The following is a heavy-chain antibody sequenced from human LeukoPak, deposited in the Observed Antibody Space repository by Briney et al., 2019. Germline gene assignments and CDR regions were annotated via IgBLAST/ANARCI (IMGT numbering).Heavy chain of an antibody. Sequence: PSETLSLTCTVSGGSIGSSPYFWGWIRQPPGKGLEWVSYISSSGSTIYYADSVKGRFTISRDNAKNSLYLQMNSLRAEDTAVYYCARDIPTTVVTPAGGAFDIWGQGTMVTVSS. V-gene: IGHV3-11*04. D-gene: IGHD4-23*01. CDR3: ARDIPTTVVTPAGGAFDI. CDR1: GGSIGSSPYF. J-gene: IGHJ3*02. CDR2: ISSSGSTI.